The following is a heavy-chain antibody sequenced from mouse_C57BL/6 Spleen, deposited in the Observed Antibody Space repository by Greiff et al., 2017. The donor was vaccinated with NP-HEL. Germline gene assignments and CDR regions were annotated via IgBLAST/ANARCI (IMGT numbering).Heavy chain of an antibody. Sequence: VQLQQSGPELVKPGASVKISCKASGYTFTDYYMNWVKQSHGKSLEWIGDINPNNGGTSYNQKFKGKATLTVDKSSSTAYMELRSLTSEDSAVYYCAVYRGAMDDWGQGTSVTVSS. CDR3: AVYRGAMDD. D-gene: IGHD1-1*01. J-gene: IGHJ4*01. CDR2: INPNNGGT. CDR1: GYTFTDYY. V-gene: IGHV1-26*01.